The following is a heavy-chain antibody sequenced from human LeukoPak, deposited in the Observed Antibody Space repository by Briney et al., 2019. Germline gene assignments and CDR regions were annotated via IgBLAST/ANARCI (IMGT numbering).Heavy chain of an antibody. V-gene: IGHV1-2*02. J-gene: IGHJ3*02. CDR2: INPNSGGT. CDR1: GYTFTGYY. D-gene: IGHD2-15*01. CDR3: AEDYCSGGSCYSDAFDI. Sequence: ASVKVSCKASGYTFTGYYMHWVRQAPGQGLEWMGWINPNSGGTNYAQKFQGRVTMTRDTSISTAYMELSRLRSDDTAVYYCAEDYCSGGSCYSDAFDIWGQGTMVTVSS.